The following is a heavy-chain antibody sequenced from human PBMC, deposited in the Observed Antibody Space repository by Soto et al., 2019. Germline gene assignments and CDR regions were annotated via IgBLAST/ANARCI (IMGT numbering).Heavy chain of an antibody. Sequence: GESLKISCKGSGYSFTSYWVGWVRQMPGKGLEWMGIIYPGDSDTRYSPSFQGQVTISADKSISTAYLQWSSLKASDTAMYYCARRRGDTRSSYYYYYGMDVWGQGTTVTVS. D-gene: IGHD7-27*01. V-gene: IGHV5-51*01. CDR1: GYSFTSYW. CDR2: IYPGDSDT. J-gene: IGHJ6*02. CDR3: ARRRGDTRSSYYYYYGMDV.